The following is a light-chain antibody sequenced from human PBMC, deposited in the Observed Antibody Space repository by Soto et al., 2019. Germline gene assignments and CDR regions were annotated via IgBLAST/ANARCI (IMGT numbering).Light chain of an antibody. CDR1: QSVHNF. Sequence: EVVLKQSPATLSLSPGDRAALSCKASQSVHNFLAWYQQKPGQAPRLLIYGASNRAAGIPARFSGSGSGTDFTLTITRLEPEDFAVYYCQQYQSLTFGGGTKVDIK. J-gene: IGKJ4*01. V-gene: IGKV3-11*01. CDR3: QQYQSLT. CDR2: GAS.